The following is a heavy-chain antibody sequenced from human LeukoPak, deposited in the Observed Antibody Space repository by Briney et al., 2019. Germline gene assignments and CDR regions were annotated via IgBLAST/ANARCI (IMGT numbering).Heavy chain of an antibody. CDR3: ARGDKKENQSGPSGYFDP. V-gene: IGHV1-2*02. J-gene: IGHJ5*02. CDR1: GYTFTGYH. CDR2: INPNSGGT. D-gene: IGHD3-10*01. Sequence: ASVKVSCKASGYTFTGYHIHWVRQAPGQGLEWMGWINPNSGGTNFGPKFHGRVSMTRDTSINTVYMELSSLRSDDTAVYYCARGDKKENQSGPSGYFDPWGQGTLVPSPQ.